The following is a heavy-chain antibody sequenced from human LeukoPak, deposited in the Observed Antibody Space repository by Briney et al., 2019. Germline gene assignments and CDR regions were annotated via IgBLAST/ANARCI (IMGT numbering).Heavy chain of an antibody. J-gene: IGHJ4*02. D-gene: IGHD4-17*01. CDR3: ARSKDGDYVFDY. V-gene: IGHV4-61*08. Sequence: PSETLSLTCTVSGGSISSFYWSWFYWSWIRQPPGKGLEWIGYIYFSGSTNYNPSPKSRVTISVDTSKNQFSLKLSSVTAADTAVYYCARSKDGDYVFDYWGQGTLVTVSS. CDR2: IYFSGST. CDR1: GGSISS.